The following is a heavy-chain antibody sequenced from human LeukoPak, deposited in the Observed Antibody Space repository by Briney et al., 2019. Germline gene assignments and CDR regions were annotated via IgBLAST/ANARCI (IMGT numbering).Heavy chain of an antibody. J-gene: IGHJ4*02. D-gene: IGHD6-13*01. CDR2: IKEDGSEK. CDR1: GFTFSTYW. V-gene: IGHV3-7*04. Sequence: QPGGSLRLSCAASGFTFSTYWMSWVRQAPGKGLEWVANIKEDGSEKQYVDSVKGRFTISRDDAKNSLYLQMNSLRAEDTAVYYCARLAIAAAGKPYDFWGQGTLVTVSS. CDR3: ARLAIAAAGKPYDF.